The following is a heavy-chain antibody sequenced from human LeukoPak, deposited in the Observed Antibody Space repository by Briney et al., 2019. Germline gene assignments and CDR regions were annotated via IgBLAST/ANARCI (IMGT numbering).Heavy chain of an antibody. Sequence: GGSLRLSCVASGFSFSGYWMSWVRQAPGKGLEWVANIKKDDGSEKYYADSVTGRFTISRDNAKNSLYLQMNSLRVEDTAVYYCVRDFIYSTGWGQGTLVTVSS. J-gene: IGHJ4*02. CDR3: VRDFIYSTG. D-gene: IGHD5-18*01. CDR2: IKKDDGSEK. CDR1: GFSFSGYW. V-gene: IGHV3-7*03.